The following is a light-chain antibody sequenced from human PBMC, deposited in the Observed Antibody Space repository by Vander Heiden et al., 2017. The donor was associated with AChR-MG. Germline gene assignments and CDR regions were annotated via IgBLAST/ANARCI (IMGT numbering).Light chain of an antibody. Sequence: DIQMTQSPSSLSASIGDRVTITCRASQNISSYLNWYQQKPGKAPNLLIFAASSLQSGVPSRFSGSESGTDFTLTISSLQPEDFATYYCQQSDTSPRTFGHGTKVDIK. CDR2: AAS. CDR3: QQSDTSPRT. V-gene: IGKV1-39*01. CDR1: QNISSY. J-gene: IGKJ3*01.